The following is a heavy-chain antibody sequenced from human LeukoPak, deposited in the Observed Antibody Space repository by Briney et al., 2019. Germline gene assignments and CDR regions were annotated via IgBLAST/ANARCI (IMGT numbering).Heavy chain of an antibody. D-gene: IGHD6-13*01. CDR1: GGSISSYY. V-gene: IGHV4-59*01. Sequence: SETLSLTCTVSGGSISSYYWSWIRQPPGKGLAWIGYIYYSGSTNYNPSLKSRVTISVDTSKNQFSLKLSSVTAADTAVYYCARRSSWDVFDYWGQGTLVTVSS. J-gene: IGHJ4*02. CDR2: IYYSGST. CDR3: ARRSSWDVFDY.